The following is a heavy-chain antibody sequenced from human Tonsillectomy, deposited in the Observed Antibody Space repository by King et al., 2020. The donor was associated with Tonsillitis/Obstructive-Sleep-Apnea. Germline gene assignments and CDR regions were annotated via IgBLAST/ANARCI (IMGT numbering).Heavy chain of an antibody. J-gene: IGHJ4*02. Sequence: VQLVESGGGLVQPGGSLRLSCAASGFTFSSYAISWVRQAPGKGLEWVSAIKNDGGRTYYADSVKGRFTISRDNSKNTLYLQMNSLRADDTALYYCAKGSPYCTSTSCRTYYFDYWGQGTLVTVSS. CDR2: IKNDGGRT. CDR3: AKGSPYCTSTSCRTYYFDY. CDR1: GFTFSSYA. D-gene: IGHD2-2*01. V-gene: IGHV3-23*04.